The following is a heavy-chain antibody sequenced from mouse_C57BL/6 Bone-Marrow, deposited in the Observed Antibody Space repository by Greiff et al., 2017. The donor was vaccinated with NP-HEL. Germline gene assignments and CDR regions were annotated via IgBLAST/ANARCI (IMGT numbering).Heavy chain of an antibody. CDR2: ISSGGRYT. Sequence: EVNVVESGGDLVKPGGSLKLSCAASGFTFSSYGMSWVRQTPDKRLEWVATISSGGRYTYYQDSVKGRFTISRDNAKNTLYLQMSSLKAEDTAMYYCARHGRITTNAMDYWGQGTSVTVSS. CDR3: ARHGRITTNAMDY. V-gene: IGHV5-6*01. D-gene: IGHD1-1*01. CDR1: GFTFSSYG. J-gene: IGHJ4*01.